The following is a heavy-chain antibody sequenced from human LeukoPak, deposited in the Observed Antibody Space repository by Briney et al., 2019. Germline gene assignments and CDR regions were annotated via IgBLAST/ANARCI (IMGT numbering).Heavy chain of an antibody. D-gene: IGHD7-27*01. J-gene: IGHJ4*02. CDR3: ASRGLTGYFDY. V-gene: IGHV4-59*08. CDR1: GGSISSYY. CDR2: IYYSGST. Sequence: SETLSLTCTVSGGSISSYYWSWIRQPPGKGLEWIGYIYYSGSTNYNPSLKSRVTISVDTSKNQFSLKLSSVTAADTAVFYCASRGLTGYFDYWGQGALVTVSS.